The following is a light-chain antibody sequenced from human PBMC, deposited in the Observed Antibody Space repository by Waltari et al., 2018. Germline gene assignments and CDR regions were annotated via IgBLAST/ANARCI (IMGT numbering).Light chain of an antibody. V-gene: IGKV4-1*01. J-gene: IGKJ1*01. CDR2: WAS. Sequence: DIVMTQSPDSLAVSLGERATINCKSSQTVLYSAKNKNYLTWYPHKPGQPPKLLISWASIRESGVPDRVTGSGSGTDFTLTISSLQAEDVAVYYCQQHYTTPWTFGQGTKVEIK. CDR1: QTVLYSAKNKNY. CDR3: QQHYTTPWT.